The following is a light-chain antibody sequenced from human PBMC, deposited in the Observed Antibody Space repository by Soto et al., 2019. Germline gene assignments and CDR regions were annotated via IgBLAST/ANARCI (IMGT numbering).Light chain of an antibody. CDR1: SSDVGYYNL. CDR2: EVN. V-gene: IGLV2-23*02. J-gene: IGLJ1*01. Sequence: QSALTQPAAVSGSTGQSITISCTGTSSDVGYYNLVSWYQQHPGKAPKLIIYEVNKRPSGFSNRFSGSKSGNTASLTISGLQAEDEADYYCCSYAGSTTHYVFGNGTKVTVL. CDR3: CSYAGSTTHYV.